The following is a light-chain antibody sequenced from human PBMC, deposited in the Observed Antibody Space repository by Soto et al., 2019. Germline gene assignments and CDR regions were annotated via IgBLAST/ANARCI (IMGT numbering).Light chain of an antibody. CDR1: SSDVGDYNY. J-gene: IGLJ2*01. CDR2: EVN. CDR3: SSYAGSNIV. V-gene: IGLV2-8*01. Sequence: QSALTQPPSASGSPGQSVTISCTGTSSDVGDYNYVSWYQQLPGKAPKLMIYEVNKRPSGVPNRFSGSKSGNTASLTVSGLQAEDEADYFCSSYAGSNIVFGGGTKLTVL.